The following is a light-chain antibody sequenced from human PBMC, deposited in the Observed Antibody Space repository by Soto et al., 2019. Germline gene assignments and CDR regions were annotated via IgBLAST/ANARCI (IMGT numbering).Light chain of an antibody. Sequence: EVVMTQSPDTLSVSPGERVTLSCRASQSLRSNLAWYQQKPGQAPRLLIYGASTRATGIPARFSGSGSGTEFTLTISSLQSEDFAVYYCQQYNNFSTFGQGTKVEIK. J-gene: IGKJ1*01. V-gene: IGKV3-15*01. CDR2: GAS. CDR1: QSLRSN. CDR3: QQYNNFST.